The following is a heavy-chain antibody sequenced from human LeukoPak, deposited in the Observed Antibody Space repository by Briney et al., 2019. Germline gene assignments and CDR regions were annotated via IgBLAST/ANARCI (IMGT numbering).Heavy chain of an antibody. J-gene: IGHJ4*02. CDR2: ISYDGSNK. D-gene: IGHD1-1*01. V-gene: IGHV3-30*18. CDR1: GFTFSSYG. CDR3: AKDSPSTR. Sequence: GGSLRLSCAASGFTFSSYGMHWVRQAPGKGLEWVAVISYDGSNKYYADSVKGRFTISRDNSKNTLYLQMNSLRAEDTAVYYCAKDSPSTRWGQGTLVTVSS.